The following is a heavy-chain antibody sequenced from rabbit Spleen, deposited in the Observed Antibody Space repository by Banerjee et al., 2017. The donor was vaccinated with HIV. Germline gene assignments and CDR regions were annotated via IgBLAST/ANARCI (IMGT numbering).Heavy chain of an antibody. CDR3: ARDAGSSFSSYGMDL. Sequence: QSLEESGGDLVKPGASLTLTCTASGFSFTSSYYMCWVHQAPGKGLEWIACIAGGSSAFTYSATWAKGRFTCSKTSSTTVTLQMTSLTAADTATYFCARDAGSSFSSYGMDLWGPGTLVTVS. CDR2: IAGGSSAFT. D-gene: IGHD8-1*01. J-gene: IGHJ6*01. CDR1: GFSFTSSYY. V-gene: IGHV1S40*01.